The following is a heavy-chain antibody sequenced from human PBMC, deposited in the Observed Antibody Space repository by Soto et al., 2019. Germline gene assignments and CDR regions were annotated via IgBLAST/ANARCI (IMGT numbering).Heavy chain of an antibody. CDR3: AGRGDCGGDCPPNAFDI. CDR1: GGTFSSYT. Sequence: QVQLVQSGAEVKKPGSSVKVSCKASGGTFSSYTISWVRQAPGQGLEWMGRIIPILGIANYAQKFQGRVTITADKPTSTAYMGLSRLRSEDTGVYYCAGRGDCGGDCPPNAFDIWGQGTMVTVSS. V-gene: IGHV1-69*02. J-gene: IGHJ3*02. D-gene: IGHD2-21*02. CDR2: IIPILGIA.